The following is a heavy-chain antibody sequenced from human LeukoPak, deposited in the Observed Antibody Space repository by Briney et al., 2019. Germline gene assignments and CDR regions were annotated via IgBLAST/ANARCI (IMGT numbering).Heavy chain of an antibody. Sequence: GGSLRLSCAASGFTFSSYSMNWVRQAPGKGLEWVSSISSSSSYIYYADSVKGRFTISRDNAKNTLYLQMNSLRAEDTAVYYCVRDDRGGSYYVPFDYWGQGSLVTVSS. CDR3: VRDDRGGSYYVPFDY. CDR2: ISSSSSYI. D-gene: IGHD1-26*01. V-gene: IGHV3-21*01. CDR1: GFTFSSYS. J-gene: IGHJ4*02.